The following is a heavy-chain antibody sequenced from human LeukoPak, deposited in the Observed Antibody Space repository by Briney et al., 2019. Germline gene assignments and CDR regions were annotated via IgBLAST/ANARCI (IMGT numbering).Heavy chain of an antibody. J-gene: IGHJ4*02. V-gene: IGHV1-46*01. CDR3: ARVAHRYSDYDYHDY. Sequence: ASVKDSFKASGYPFTNYYMHWVRQAPGQGLEWMGIINPSGGSTSYAQKFQGRVTMARDTSTSTVYIDLSSLRSEDTAVYYCARVAHRYSDYDYHDYWGQGTLVTVSS. CDR2: INPSGGST. D-gene: IGHD5-12*01. CDR1: GYPFTNYY.